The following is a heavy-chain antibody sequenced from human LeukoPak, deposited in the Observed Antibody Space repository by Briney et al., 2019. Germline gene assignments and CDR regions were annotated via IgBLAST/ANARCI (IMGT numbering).Heavy chain of an antibody. Sequence: SETLSLTCTVSGGSISGYYWSWIRQPPGKGLEWIGYIYYSGSTNYNPSLKSRVTTSVDTSKNQFSLKLSSVTAADTAVYYCAGSGSYYISDYWGQGTLVTVSS. CDR2: IYYSGST. CDR3: AGSGSYYISDY. J-gene: IGHJ4*02. V-gene: IGHV4-59*01. CDR1: GGSISGYY. D-gene: IGHD1-26*01.